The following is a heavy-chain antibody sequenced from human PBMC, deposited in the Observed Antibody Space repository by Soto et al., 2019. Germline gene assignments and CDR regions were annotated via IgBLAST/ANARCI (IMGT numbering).Heavy chain of an antibody. CDR3: ARGVHYDSSGYYYCY. D-gene: IGHD3-22*01. Sequence: SVKVSCKASGGTFSTYAIDWVRQAPGQGLEWMGGIIPLFGTAKYAQNFQGRITITADESTNTAYMELRSLRSEDTAVYYCARGVHYDSSGYYYCYWGHGTLVTVTS. CDR1: GGTFSTYA. V-gene: IGHV1-69*13. CDR2: IIPLFGTA. J-gene: IGHJ4*01.